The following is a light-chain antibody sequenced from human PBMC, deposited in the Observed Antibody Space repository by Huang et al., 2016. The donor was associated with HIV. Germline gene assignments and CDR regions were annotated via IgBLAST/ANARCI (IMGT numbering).Light chain of an antibody. CDR2: LGS. J-gene: IGKJ1*01. CDR3: MQGLQTWT. V-gene: IGKV2-28*01. CDR1: QSLLHSNGHNY. Sequence: DIVMVQSPASLSVTPGEASSITCRSSQSLLHSNGHNYLDWYWQKPGQYPQLLMYLGSTRASGVPDRFSGSGSGTDFTLRINRVEAGDVGVYYCMQGLQTWTFGQGTKVEIK.